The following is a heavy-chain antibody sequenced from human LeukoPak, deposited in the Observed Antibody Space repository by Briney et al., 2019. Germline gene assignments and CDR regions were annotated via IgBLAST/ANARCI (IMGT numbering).Heavy chain of an antibody. CDR3: ARESSYCGGDCYSEAFDI. V-gene: IGHV3-23*01. D-gene: IGHD2-21*02. CDR1: GFTFSSYA. CDR2: ISGSGGST. J-gene: IGHJ3*02. Sequence: GGSLRLSCAASGFTFSSYAMSWVRQAPGKGLEWVSAISGSGGSTYYADSVKGRFTISRDNSKNTPYLQMNSLRAEDTAVYYCARESSYCGGDCYSEAFDIWGQGTMVTVSS.